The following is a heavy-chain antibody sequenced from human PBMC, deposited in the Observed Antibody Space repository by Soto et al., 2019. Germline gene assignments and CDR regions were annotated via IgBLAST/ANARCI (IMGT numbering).Heavy chain of an antibody. D-gene: IGHD6-13*01. J-gene: IGHJ6*02. CDR3: ARDQIEAAAGIRYYYGMDV. V-gene: IGHV1-69*06. CDR1: GGTFSSYA. Sequence: SVKVSCKASGGTFSSYAISWVRQAPGQGLEWMGGIIPVFGTANYAQKFQGRVTITADKSTSTAYMELSSLRSEDTAVYYCARDQIEAAAGIRYYYGMDVWGQGTTVTVSS. CDR2: IIPVFGTA.